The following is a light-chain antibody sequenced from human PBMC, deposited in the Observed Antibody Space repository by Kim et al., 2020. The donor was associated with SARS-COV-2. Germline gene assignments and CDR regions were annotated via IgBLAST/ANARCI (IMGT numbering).Light chain of an antibody. CDR2: SAS. V-gene: IGKV1-39*01. CDR3: QQSYSTLYS. Sequence: SASVANRLTITGRARQSIRTYLNWYQQKPRKAPKLLFYSASSLQSVVPSSFSGSGSGTDIALTISSRQPEDFATSYCQQSYSTLYSFVQVTKLEI. CDR1: QSIRTY. J-gene: IGKJ2*03.